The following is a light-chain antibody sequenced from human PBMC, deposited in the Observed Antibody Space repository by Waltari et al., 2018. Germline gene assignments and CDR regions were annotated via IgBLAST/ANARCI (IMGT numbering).Light chain of an antibody. CDR1: SSDIGVYTF. CDR2: DVS. J-gene: IGLJ2*01. Sequence: QAALTQPPSVSGSPGQSVTIPCTGTSSDIGVYTFVAWYQQHPGKAPKLMIDDVSVRPSGVSDRFSGSKSGNTASLTISGLQAEDEADYYCSSYAGRNTWIFGGGTRLTVL. V-gene: IGLV2-11*01. CDR3: SSYAGRNTWI.